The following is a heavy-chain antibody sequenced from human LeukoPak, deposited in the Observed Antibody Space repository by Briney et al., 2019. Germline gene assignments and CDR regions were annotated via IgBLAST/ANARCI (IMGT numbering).Heavy chain of an antibody. CDR1: GFPFSDYS. CDR3: VAGWYFDI. V-gene: IGHV3-15*01. Sequence: GGSLRLSCAASGFPFSDYSMNWVRQAPGKGLEWVGRIKSKSDGGTTDYAAPVKGRFTISRDDSRNTMNVQMNSLKTEDTAVYYCVAGWYFDIWGRGTLVTVSS. J-gene: IGHJ2*01. CDR2: IKSKSDGGTT.